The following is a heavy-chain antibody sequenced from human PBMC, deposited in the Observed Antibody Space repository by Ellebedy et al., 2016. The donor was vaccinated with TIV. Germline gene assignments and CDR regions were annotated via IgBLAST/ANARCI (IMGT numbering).Heavy chain of an antibody. Sequence: GGSLRLSCAASRLTFRSYAMHWVRQAPGKGLEWVGLISHDGRDTFYEDSLKGRFTISRDNSKDNLFLEMNSLMVEDTAIYYCATFSGNYKSDYQYGMDVWGQGTTVIVSS. V-gene: IGHV3-30*04. CDR3: ATFSGNYKSDYQYGMDV. J-gene: IGHJ6*02. CDR2: ISHDGRDT. D-gene: IGHD6-25*01. CDR1: RLTFRSYA.